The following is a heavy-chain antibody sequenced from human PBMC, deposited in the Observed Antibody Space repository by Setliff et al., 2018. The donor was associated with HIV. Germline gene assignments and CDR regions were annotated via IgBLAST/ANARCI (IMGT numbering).Heavy chain of an antibody. CDR1: GFTFIRYS. D-gene: IGHD2-15*01. V-gene: IGHV3-21*01. CDR3: ARDCSSGSCYAFDH. CDR2: ITSSSSYM. Sequence: GGSLRLSCAASGFTFIRYSMNWVRQAPGKGLEWVSSITSSSSYMYYADSVKGRFTISRDNAKNSLYLQMNSLRAEDTAVYYCARDCSSGSCYAFDHWGQGILVTVSS. J-gene: IGHJ4*02.